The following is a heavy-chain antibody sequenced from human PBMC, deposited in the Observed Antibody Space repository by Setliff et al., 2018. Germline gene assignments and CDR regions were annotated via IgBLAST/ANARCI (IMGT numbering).Heavy chain of an antibody. J-gene: IGHJ3*02. V-gene: IGHV1-3*01. CDR2: INAGNGNT. CDR1: GYTFTNYA. D-gene: IGHD3-10*01. CDR3: ARDTYIGDFDI. Sequence: ASVKVSCKASGYTFTNYAIHWVRQAPGQRLEWMGWINAGNGNTKYSQKFQGRVTITRDTSASTAYMELSSLRSEDTAVYYCARDTYIGDFDIWGQGTMVTISS.